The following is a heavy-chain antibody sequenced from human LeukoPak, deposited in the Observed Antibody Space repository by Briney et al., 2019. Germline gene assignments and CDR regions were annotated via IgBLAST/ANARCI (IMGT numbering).Heavy chain of an antibody. D-gene: IGHD6-6*01. J-gene: IGHJ4*02. CDR2: FYHSGST. CDR1: GYSISTGYY. CDR3: ARVYSSSSEADY. V-gene: IGHV4-38-2*02. Sequence: PSETLSLTCTVSGYSISTGYYWDWIRQPPGKGLEWIGTFYHSGSTNYNPSLKSRVTISVDKSKNQFSLKLSSVTAADTAVYYCARVYSSSSEADYWGQGTLVTVSS.